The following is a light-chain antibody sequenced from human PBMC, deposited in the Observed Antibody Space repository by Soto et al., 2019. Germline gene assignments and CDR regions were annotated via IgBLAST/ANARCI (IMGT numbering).Light chain of an antibody. CDR1: QTINTS. CDR3: QQYYALWT. CDR2: DAS. Sequence: DIQMTQSPSTLSASVGDRVTITCRASQTINTSFAWYQQKPGKAPKLLMYDASTLESGASSRFSGGGSGTEFTLTISRLQPEDFATYSCQQYYALWTFGPGTKVEIK. J-gene: IGKJ1*01. V-gene: IGKV1-5*01.